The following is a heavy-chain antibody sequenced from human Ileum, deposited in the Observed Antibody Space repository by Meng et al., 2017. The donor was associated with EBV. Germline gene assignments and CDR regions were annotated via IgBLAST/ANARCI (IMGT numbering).Heavy chain of an antibody. V-gene: IGHV7-4-1*02. Sequence: QVQLVQSGFELKKPGASVRISFKSSGYTFTTYGMNWVRQAPGQGLEWMGWINTNTGKPTYAQGLTGRFVFSLDTSVSTAYLQISSLKAEDTAVYYCARDSEAADYWGQGTLVTASS. D-gene: IGHD6-25*01. J-gene: IGHJ4*02. CDR1: GYTFTTYG. CDR3: ARDSEAADY. CDR2: INTNTGKP.